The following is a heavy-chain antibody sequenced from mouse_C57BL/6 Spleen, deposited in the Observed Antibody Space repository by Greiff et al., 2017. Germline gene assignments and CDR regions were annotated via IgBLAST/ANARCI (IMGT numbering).Heavy chain of an antibody. Sequence: VQLQQPGAELVKPGASVKLSCKASGYTFTSYWMHWVKQRPGQGLEWIGDIDPANGYTNYNEKFKSKATLTVDKSYSTAYMQLSSLTSEDSAVYYCARGSAGSDRYGYLEGGGTGTTVTVSS. V-gene: IGHV1-69*02. CDR2: IDPANGYT. CDR3: ARGSAGSDRYGYLEG. CDR1: GYTFTSYW. D-gene: IGHD3-3*01. J-gene: IGHJ1*03.